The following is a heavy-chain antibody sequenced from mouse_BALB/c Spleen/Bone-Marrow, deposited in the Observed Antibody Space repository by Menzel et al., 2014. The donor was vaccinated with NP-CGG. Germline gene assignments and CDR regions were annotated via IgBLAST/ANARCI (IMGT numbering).Heavy chain of an antibody. CDR3: ARSPNSYYFDY. J-gene: IGHJ2*01. CDR2: IYPGGGYT. Sequence: VQLQESGAELVRPGTSVKISCKASGYTFTNYWLGWVKQRPGHGLEWIGDIYPGGGYTNYNEKFKGKATLTADTSSSTAYMQLSSLTSEDSAVYFCARSPNSYYFDYWGQGTTLTVSS. V-gene: IGHV1-63*02. CDR1: GYTFTNYW.